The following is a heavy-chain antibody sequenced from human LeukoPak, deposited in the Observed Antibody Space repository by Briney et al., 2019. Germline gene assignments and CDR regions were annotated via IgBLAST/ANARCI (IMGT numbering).Heavy chain of an antibody. Sequence: SETLSLTCSVSNDSIRNYYWSWIRQPPGKALEWIGYIYHTGNTNYHPSLKSRLTMSIDTSKNQFSLNLNSVTAADTAVYYCARGNYGSGSYYVVDFDYWGQGTLVTVSS. D-gene: IGHD3-10*01. J-gene: IGHJ4*02. CDR3: ARGNYGSGSYYVVDFDY. CDR1: NDSIRNYY. V-gene: IGHV4-59*01. CDR2: IYHTGNT.